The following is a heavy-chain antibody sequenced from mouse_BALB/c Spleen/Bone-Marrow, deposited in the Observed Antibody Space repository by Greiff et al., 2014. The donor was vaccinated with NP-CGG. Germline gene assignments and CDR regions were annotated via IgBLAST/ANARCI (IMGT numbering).Heavy chain of an antibody. CDR3: ARATTAGFAY. CDR2: IYPYNGGT. Sequence: EVKLMESGPELVKPGASVKISCKASGYTFTDYNMHWVKQSHGKSLEWIGYIYPYNGGTGYNQKFKSKATLTVDNSSSTAYMELRSLTPEDSAVYYCARATTAGFAYWGQGTLVTVSA. CDR1: GYTFTDYN. J-gene: IGHJ3*01. V-gene: IGHV1S29*02. D-gene: IGHD1-2*01.